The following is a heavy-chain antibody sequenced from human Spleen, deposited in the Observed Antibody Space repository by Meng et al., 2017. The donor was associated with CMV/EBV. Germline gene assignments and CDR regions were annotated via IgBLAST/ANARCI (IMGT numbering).Heavy chain of an antibody. Sequence: SVKVSCKASGWTFTYRYLHWVRQAPGQALEWMGWITPYNGNTDYARKFRGRVTITRDNSINPIYMEMRSLGSDDTAMYYCARSPLYSDDPFYFETWGQGVTVTVSS. V-gene: IGHV1-45*01. CDR3: ARSPLYSDDPFYFET. J-gene: IGHJ4*02. D-gene: IGHD3-22*01. CDR2: ITPYNGNT. CDR1: GWTFTYRY.